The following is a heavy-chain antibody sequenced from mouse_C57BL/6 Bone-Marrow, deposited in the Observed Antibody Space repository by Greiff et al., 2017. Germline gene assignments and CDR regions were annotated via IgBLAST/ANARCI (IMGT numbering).Heavy chain of an antibody. CDR2: ISSGSSTI. CDR1: GFTFTDYG. Sequence: EVQLVESGGGLVKPGGSLKLSCAASGFTFTDYGMHWVRQAPEKGLEWVAYISSGSSTIYYADTVKGRFTFSRDNAKNTLFLQMTSLRSEDTAMYYCARRIYYGMHMDYWGKGTTVTVSS. D-gene: IGHD2-1*01. CDR3: ARRIYYGMHMDY. V-gene: IGHV5-17*01. J-gene: IGHJ4*01.